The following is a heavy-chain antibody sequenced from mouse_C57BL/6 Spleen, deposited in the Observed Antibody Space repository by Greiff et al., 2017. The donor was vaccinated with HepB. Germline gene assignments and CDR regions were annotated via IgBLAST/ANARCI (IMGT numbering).Heavy chain of an antibody. CDR2: ISSGSSTI. V-gene: IGHV5-17*01. D-gene: IGHD2-4*01. CDR1: GFTFSDYG. J-gene: IGHJ3*01. Sequence: EVQRVESGGGLVKPGGSLKLSCAASGFTFSDYGMHWVRQAPEKGLEWVAYISSGSSTIYYADTVKGRFTIFRDNAKNTLFLQMTSLRSEDTAMYYCASLYYDYDEGFAYWGQGTLVTVSA. CDR3: ASLYYDYDEGFAY.